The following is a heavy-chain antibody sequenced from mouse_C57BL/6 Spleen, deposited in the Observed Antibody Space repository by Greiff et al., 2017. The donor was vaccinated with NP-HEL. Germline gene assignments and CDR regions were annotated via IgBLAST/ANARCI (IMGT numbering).Heavy chain of an antibody. V-gene: IGHV1-82*01. CDR1: GYAFSSSW. J-gene: IGHJ1*03. D-gene: IGHD1-1*01. CDR3: ARGALDYGSSYWYFDV. Sequence: VQLQQSGPELVKPGASVKISCKASGYAFSSSWMNWVKQRPGKGLEWIGRIYPGDGDTNYNGKFKGKATLTADNSSSTAYMQLSSLTSEDSAVYFCARGALDYGSSYWYFDVWGTGTTVTVSS. CDR2: IYPGDGDT.